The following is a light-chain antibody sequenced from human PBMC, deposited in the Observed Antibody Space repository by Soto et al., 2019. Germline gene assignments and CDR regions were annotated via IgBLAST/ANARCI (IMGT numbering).Light chain of an antibody. CDR3: QQRNVWPPIT. CDR1: QGVSSR. J-gene: IGKJ5*01. V-gene: IGKV3-11*01. Sequence: EIVLKQSPGTLSLSPGERATLSCRASQGVSSRLAWYQQKPGQAPRLVIFDASNRANGVPARFGGSGSGTDFTLTINSLEPEDFAVYYCQQRNVWPPITFGQGTRLEIK. CDR2: DAS.